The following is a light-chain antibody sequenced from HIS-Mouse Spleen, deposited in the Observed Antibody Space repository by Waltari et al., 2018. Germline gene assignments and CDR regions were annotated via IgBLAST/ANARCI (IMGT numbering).Light chain of an antibody. V-gene: IGLV1-47*01. J-gene: IGLJ2*01. CDR3: AAWDDSLSGHVV. CDR2: RNN. CDR1: SSNIGSNY. Sequence: QSVLTQPPSASGTTGQSVTISCSGSSSNIGSNYVYWYQQLPGTAPKLLIYRNNQRPSGVPDRFSGSKSGTSASLAISGLRSEDEADYYCAAWDDSLSGHVVFGGGTKLTVL.